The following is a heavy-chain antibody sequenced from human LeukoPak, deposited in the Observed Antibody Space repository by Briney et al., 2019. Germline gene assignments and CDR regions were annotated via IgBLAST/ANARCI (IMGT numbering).Heavy chain of an antibody. CDR1: GFILSDFD. CDR2: FSTSGSYI. J-gene: IGHJ5*02. D-gene: IGHD3-3*01. V-gene: IGHV3-21*01. Sequence: GGSLRLSCAASGFILSDFDMNWVRQAPGKGLEWVSYFSTSGSYIHYADSVKGRFTISRDDAKNSLYLQLDSLTVEDTVVYFCARGNYDFAYDPWGQGTLVTVSS. CDR3: ARGNYDFAYDP.